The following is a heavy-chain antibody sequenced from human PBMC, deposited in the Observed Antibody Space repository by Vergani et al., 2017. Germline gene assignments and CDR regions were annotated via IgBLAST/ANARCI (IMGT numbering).Heavy chain of an antibody. V-gene: IGHV1-2*02. CDR1: ESSLIDYN. D-gene: IGHD3-3*01. CDR2: INPKNGDT. CDR3: ARGRKYDFWSGWGDY. J-gene: IGHJ4*02. Sequence: QVQLVQSGAQVKRPGASVKVSCQASESSLIDYNIHWMRQAPGRGLEWIGWINPKNGDTGFAQNFHGRVTLTRDTSIRTVYMKLTGLRSEDTAVYYCARGRKYDFWSGWGDYWGQGTLVTVSS.